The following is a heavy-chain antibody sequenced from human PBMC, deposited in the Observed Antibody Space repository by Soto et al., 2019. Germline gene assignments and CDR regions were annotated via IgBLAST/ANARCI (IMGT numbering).Heavy chain of an antibody. CDR1: GDSISEYY. CDR3: ARHSSGTSFDP. Sequence: SETLSLTCTVSGDSISEYYWSWIRQPPGKGLEWIGYIYYSGSTNSNNPSLKSRVAISVDTSKNEFSLKLSSVTAADTAVYYCARHSSGTSFDPRGQGTLVTVSS. D-gene: IGHD3-10*01. V-gene: IGHV4-59*08. CDR2: IYYSGST. J-gene: IGHJ5*02.